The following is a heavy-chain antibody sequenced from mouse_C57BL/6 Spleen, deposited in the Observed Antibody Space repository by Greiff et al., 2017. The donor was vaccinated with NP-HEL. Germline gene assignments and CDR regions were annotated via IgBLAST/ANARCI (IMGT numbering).Heavy chain of an antibody. CDR1: GFSFNTYA. Sequence: EVKLVESGGGLVQPKGSLKLSCAASGFSFNTYAMNWVRQAPGKGLEWVARIRSKSNNYATYYTDSVKDRFTISRDDSESMLYLQMNNLKTEDTAMYYCVRGTNWDRDYYAMDYWGQGTSVTVSS. D-gene: IGHD4-1*01. V-gene: IGHV10-1*01. CDR3: VRGTNWDRDYYAMDY. CDR2: IRSKSNNYAT. J-gene: IGHJ4*01.